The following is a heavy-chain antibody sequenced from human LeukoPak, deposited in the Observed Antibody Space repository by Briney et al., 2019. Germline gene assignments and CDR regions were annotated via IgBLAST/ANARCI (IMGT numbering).Heavy chain of an antibody. CDR1: GGSISSSSYY. J-gene: IGHJ5*02. V-gene: IGHV4-39*01. D-gene: IGHD6-19*01. CDR3: ATLEWLGNPYNWFDP. CDR2: IYYSGST. Sequence: SETLSLTCTVSGGSISSSSYYWGWIRQPPGKGLEWIGSIYYSGSTYYNPSLKSRVTISVDTSKNQFSLKLSSVTAADTAVYYCATLEWLGNPYNWFDPWGQGTLVTVSS.